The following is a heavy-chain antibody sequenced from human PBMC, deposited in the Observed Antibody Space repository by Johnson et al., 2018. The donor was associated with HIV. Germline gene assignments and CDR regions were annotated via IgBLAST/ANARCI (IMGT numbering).Heavy chain of an antibody. CDR2: LYRSGST. CDR1: GFSVSSKY. CDR3: ARGPGYDHDYGGYSGVFDI. V-gene: IGHV3-53*01. J-gene: IGHJ3*02. D-gene: IGHD4-23*01. Sequence: VQLVESGGGLIQLGGSLRLSCAASGFSVSSKYMSWVRQAPGKGLEWVSALYRSGSTYYVDSVKGRFTISRDNSKNTLHLQMNSLRVDDTAVYYCARGPGYDHDYGGYSGVFDIWGQGTMVTVSS.